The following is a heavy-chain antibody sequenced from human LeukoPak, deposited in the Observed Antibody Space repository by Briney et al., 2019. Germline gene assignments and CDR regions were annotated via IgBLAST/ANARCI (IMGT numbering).Heavy chain of an antibody. Sequence: GESLTISCKHSGYSFTSYWISWVRQMPGKGLEWMGRIDPSDSYTNYSPSFQGHVTISADKSINTAYLQWSSLKASDTALYYCARHPSGGSNHSPWYFDLWGRGTLVSVSS. J-gene: IGHJ2*01. CDR2: IDPSDSYT. V-gene: IGHV5-10-1*01. CDR3: ARHPSGGSNHSPWYFDL. D-gene: IGHD3-16*02. CDR1: GYSFTSYW.